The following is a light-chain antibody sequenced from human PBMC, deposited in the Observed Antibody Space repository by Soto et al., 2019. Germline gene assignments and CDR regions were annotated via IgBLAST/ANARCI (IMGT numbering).Light chain of an antibody. CDR2: GAS. CDR1: QSISSN. CDR3: QHYNNCPPFT. J-gene: IGKJ4*01. V-gene: IGKV3-15*01. Sequence: EIVMTQSPATLSVSPGERAILSCRASQSISSNLAWYQLKPGQAPRLLIHGASNRATGIPARFSGSGSGTEFTLTISSLQSDDFPVYYCQHYNNCPPFTFGGGTKVEIK.